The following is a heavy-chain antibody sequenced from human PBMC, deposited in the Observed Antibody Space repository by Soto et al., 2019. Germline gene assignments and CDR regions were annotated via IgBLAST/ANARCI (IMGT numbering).Heavy chain of an antibody. V-gene: IGHV4-61*05. CDR2: IYYSGST. CDR1: GGSISSSSYY. D-gene: IGHD3-16*02. CDR3: ARGVPVDPLLGGVIVIPYYFDY. J-gene: IGHJ4*02. Sequence: SETLSLTCTVSGGSISSSSYYWGWIRQPPGKGLEWIGYIYYSGSTNYNPSLKGRVTISVDTSKNQFSLKLSSVTAADTAVYYCARGVPVDPLLGGVIVIPYYFDYWGQGTLVTVSS.